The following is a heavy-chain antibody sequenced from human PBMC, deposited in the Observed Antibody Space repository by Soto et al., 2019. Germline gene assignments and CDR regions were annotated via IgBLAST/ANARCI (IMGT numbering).Heavy chain of an antibody. CDR1: GGTFSSYA. D-gene: IGHD6-19*01. V-gene: IGHV1-69*01. Sequence: QVQLVQSGAEVKKPGSSVKVSCKASGGTFSSYAISWVRQAPGQGLEWMGGIIPIFGTANYAQKFQGRVTITADESTSTAYMELSSLRSEDSAVYYCARGQGIAVAGTGAYYYYGMDVWGQGTTVTVSS. J-gene: IGHJ6*02. CDR3: ARGQGIAVAGTGAYYYYGMDV. CDR2: IIPIFGTA.